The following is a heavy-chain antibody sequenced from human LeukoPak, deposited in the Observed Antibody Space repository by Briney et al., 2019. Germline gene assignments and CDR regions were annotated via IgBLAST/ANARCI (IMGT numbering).Heavy chain of an antibody. Sequence: GESLKISCQGSGYSFTSCWIGWVRQMPGKGLEWMGIIYPGDSDTRYSPSFQGQVTISADKSISTAYLQWSSLKASDTAMYYCARLHTFIAAAADYWGQGTLVTVSS. CDR1: GYSFTSCW. CDR3: ARLHTFIAAAADY. D-gene: IGHD6-13*01. J-gene: IGHJ4*02. CDR2: IYPGDSDT. V-gene: IGHV5-51*01.